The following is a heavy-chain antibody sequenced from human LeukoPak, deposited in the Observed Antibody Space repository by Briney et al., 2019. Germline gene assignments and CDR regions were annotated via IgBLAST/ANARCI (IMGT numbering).Heavy chain of an antibody. D-gene: IGHD2-21*01. V-gene: IGHV4-61*01. CDR2: IYYSGST. J-gene: IGHJ4*02. CDR3: ASARKGGDDDFDC. CDR1: GVSVSSGNYY. Sequence: SGTLSLTCTVSGVSVSSGNYYWGWIPQPPGKGLDWIGDIYYSGSTNYNPSLKSRVTISVDTSKNKFSLKLTSVTAADTAVYYCASARKGGDDDFDCWGQGTLVT.